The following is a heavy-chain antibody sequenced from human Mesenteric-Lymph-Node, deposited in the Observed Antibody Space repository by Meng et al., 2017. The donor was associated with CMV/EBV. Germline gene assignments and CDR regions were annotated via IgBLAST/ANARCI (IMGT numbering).Heavy chain of an antibody. CDR3: ARNTPGIAAAVNYFDY. D-gene: IGHD6-13*01. J-gene: IGHJ4*02. CDR1: GYSISSGYY. Sequence: SETLSLTCTVSGYSISSGYYWGWIRQPPGKGLEWIGSIYHSGSTYYNPSLKSRVTISVDTSKNQFSLKLSSVTAADTAVYYRARNTPGIAAAVNYFDYWGQGTLVTVSS. CDR2: IYHSGST. V-gene: IGHV4-38-2*02.